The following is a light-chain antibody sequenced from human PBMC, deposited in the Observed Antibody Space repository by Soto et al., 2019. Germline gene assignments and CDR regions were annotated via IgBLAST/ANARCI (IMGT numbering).Light chain of an antibody. CDR1: QSVSSY. CDR2: DAS. Sequence: EIVLTQSPATLSLSPGERATLSCRASQSVSSYLAWYQQKPGQAPRLLIDDASNRATGIPARFSGSGYGTDFPLTIRSLEPEDFAVYYCQQRRNWPLTFGGGTEV. CDR3: QQRRNWPLT. J-gene: IGKJ4*01. V-gene: IGKV3-11*01.